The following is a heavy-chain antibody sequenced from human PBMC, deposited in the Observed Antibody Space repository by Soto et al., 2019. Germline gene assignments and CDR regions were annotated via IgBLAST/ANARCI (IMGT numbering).Heavy chain of an antibody. D-gene: IGHD2-15*01. CDR3: AKDYTVAADPSSVILFDY. J-gene: IGHJ4*02. V-gene: IGHV3-23*01. CDR2: IIANGGT. Sequence: RRLSCSASGFTFNHYAMSWVRQAPCKGLEWVSIIIANGGTFYADSVKGRFTISRDNSKNTVYLQMSSLRVEDTAIYYCAKDYTVAADPSSVILFDYWGQGALVTVSS. CDR1: GFTFNHYA.